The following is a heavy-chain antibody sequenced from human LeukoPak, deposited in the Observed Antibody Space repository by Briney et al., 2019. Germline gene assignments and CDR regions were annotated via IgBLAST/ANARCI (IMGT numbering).Heavy chain of an antibody. CDR1: GASVSGGGNS. CDR2: FSHTGST. J-gene: IGHJ4*02. D-gene: IGHD4-23*01. CDR3: AGTGVTFDY. Sequence: SETLSLTCAVSGASVSGGGNSWSWIRQPPGKDLEWIGWFSHTGSTYYNPSLKSRVTISVDRSNNQFSLKLRSMTAADTAVYYCAGTGVTFDYWGQGTLVIVSS. V-gene: IGHV4-30-2*01.